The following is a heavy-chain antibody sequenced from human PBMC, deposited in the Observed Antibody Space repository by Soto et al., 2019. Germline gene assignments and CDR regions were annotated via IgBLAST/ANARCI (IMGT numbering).Heavy chain of an antibody. J-gene: IGHJ5*02. CDR2: ISSTGLYT. Sequence: GGSLRLSCAASGFSFTTYGMSWVRQAPGKGLEWVSDISSTGLYTYLADSVKGRFTISRDNPKNTLYLQMNSLRVDDTAVYFCTKSWLFEKNWFDPWGQGTLVTVSS. CDR3: TKSWLFEKNWFDP. D-gene: IGHD3-22*01. V-gene: IGHV3-23*01. CDR1: GFSFTTYG.